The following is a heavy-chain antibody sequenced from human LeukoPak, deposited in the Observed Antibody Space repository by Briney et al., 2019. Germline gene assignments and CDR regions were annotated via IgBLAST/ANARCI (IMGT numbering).Heavy chain of an antibody. CDR1: GYTFTSYY. J-gene: IGHJ3*02. D-gene: IGHD6-6*01. CDR2: INPSGGST. CDR3: ARPGQLADAFDI. V-gene: IGHV1-46*01. Sequence: ASVKVSCKASGYTFTSYYMHWVRQAPGQGLEWMGIINPSGGSTSYAQKFQGRVTMTRDTSISTAYMELSRLRSDDTAVYYCARPGQLADAFDIWGQGTMVTVSS.